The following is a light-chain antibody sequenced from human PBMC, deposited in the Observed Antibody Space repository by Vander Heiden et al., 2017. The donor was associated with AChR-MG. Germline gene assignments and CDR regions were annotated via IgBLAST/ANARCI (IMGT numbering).Light chain of an antibody. V-gene: IGLV1-40*01. Sequence: QSVLTQPPPVSGAPGHRVTISCTGSSSNLGAGYDVHWFKQLPKTAPKLVIANNFDRPSGVPDRFSGSKSGTSASLTITGLQAEDEADYYCQSYDSSLNVVFGGGTKVTVL. CDR3: QSYDSSLNVV. CDR2: NNF. CDR1: SSNLGAGYD. J-gene: IGLJ2*01.